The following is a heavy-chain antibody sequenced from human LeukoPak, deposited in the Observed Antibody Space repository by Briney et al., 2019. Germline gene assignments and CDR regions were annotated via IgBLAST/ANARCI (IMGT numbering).Heavy chain of an antibody. CDR1: GGSISSYY. J-gene: IGHJ6*02. CDR3: TAGNYYYYGMDV. Sequence: SETLSLTCTVSGGSISSYYWSWIRQAAGKGLEWIGRIYTSGSTNYNPSLKSRVTMSVDTSKNQFSLKLSSVTAADTAVYYCTAGNYYYYGMDVWGQGTTVTVSS. CDR2: IYTSGST. V-gene: IGHV4-4*07. D-gene: IGHD1-26*01.